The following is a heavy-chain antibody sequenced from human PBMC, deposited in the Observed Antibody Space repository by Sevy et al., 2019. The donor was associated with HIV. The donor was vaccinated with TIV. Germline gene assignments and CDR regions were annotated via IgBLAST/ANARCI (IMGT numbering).Heavy chain of an antibody. CDR2: MRSKTYGGTI. Sequence: GGSLRLSCIGSGFTFGDYGMSWFRQAPGKGLEWVGFMRSKTYGGTIEYAASVKGRFTISRDDSKSIAYLQMSSLNTEDTAVYYCSSALGSFGDYFTSWGQGTLVTVSS. CDR1: GFTFGDYG. V-gene: IGHV3-49*03. CDR3: SSALGSFGDYFTS. D-gene: IGHD4-17*01. J-gene: IGHJ4*02.